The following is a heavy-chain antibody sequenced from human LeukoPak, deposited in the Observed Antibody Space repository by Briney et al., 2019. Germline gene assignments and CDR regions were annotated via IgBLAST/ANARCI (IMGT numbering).Heavy chain of an antibody. Sequence: ASVKVSCKASGYTFTSYGISWVRQAPGQGLEWMGWISTYNGNTNSAQKLQGRVTMTTDTSTSTAYMELGSLRSDDTAVYYCARAPPAGYSYGYGVFDYWGQGTLVTVSS. J-gene: IGHJ4*02. D-gene: IGHD5-18*01. CDR1: GYTFTSYG. CDR3: ARAPPAGYSYGYGVFDY. CDR2: ISTYNGNT. V-gene: IGHV1-18*01.